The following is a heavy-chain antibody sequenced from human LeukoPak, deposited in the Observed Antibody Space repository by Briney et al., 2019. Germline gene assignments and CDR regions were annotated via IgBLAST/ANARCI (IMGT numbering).Heavy chain of an antibody. CDR1: GGSISSGGYY. Sequence: SGTLSLTCTVSGGSISSGGYYWNWIRQHPGKGLEWIGYIYNSGSAYYNPSLRSRVTISPDTSKNQLSLELTSVTAADTAVYFCARVFGGAVDYWGQGTLVTVSS. V-gene: IGHV4-31*03. J-gene: IGHJ4*02. CDR2: IYNSGSA. CDR3: ARVFGGAVDY. D-gene: IGHD3-3*01.